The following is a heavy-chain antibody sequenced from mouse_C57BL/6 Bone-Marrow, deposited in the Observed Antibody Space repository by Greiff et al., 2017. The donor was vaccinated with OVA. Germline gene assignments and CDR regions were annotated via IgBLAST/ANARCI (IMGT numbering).Heavy chain of an antibody. CDR3: ARESITTGYFDY. CDR1: GYSITSGYD. Sequence: EVQLQESGPGMVKPSQSLSLTCTVTGYSITSGYDWHWIRHFPGNKLEWMGYISYSGSTNYNPSLKSRIPITHDTSKNHFFLKLNSVTTEDTATYYCARESITTGYFDYWGQGTTLTVSS. V-gene: IGHV3-1*01. J-gene: IGHJ2*01. D-gene: IGHD1-1*01. CDR2: ISYSGST.